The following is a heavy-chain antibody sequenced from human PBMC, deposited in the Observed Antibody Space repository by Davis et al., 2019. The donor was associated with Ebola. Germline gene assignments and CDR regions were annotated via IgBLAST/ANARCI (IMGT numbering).Heavy chain of an antibody. CDR1: GFTFTSYS. D-gene: IGHD2-8*01. Sequence: PGGSLRLSCVTSGFTFTSYSFNWVRQSPGRGLEWVAHINTRGDARVYADSVKCRFAISRDDATNSIYLQMDPLKHEDAAVYCCARYYLFAFDSWGQGTPVTVSS. V-gene: IGHV3-48*02. CDR2: INTRGDAR. CDR3: ARYYLFAFDS. J-gene: IGHJ4*02.